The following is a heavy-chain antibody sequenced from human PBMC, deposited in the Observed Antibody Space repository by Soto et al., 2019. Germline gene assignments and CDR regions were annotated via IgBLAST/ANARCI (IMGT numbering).Heavy chain of an antibody. Sequence: QITLKESGPTLVEPTQTLTLTCTFSGLSFSTSGMGVGWISQPPGKALELLAPIFWNYNKRYSPSLKSRLTILKDTSKFEVVLTMTDMDPVDTGTYYCAHRLGGSNTGGAFDYWGQGTLVTVSS. D-gene: IGHD4-4*01. CDR1: GLSFSTSGMG. CDR3: AHRLGGSNTGGAFDY. CDR2: IFWNYNK. V-gene: IGHV2-5*01. J-gene: IGHJ4*02.